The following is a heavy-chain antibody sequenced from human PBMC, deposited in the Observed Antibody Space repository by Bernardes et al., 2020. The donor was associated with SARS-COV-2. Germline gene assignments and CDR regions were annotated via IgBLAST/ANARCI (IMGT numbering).Heavy chain of an antibody. CDR3: VRRGMGQQEVVGFDPWGQAVYYYGLDV. Sequence: GESLKISCQASGYIFTTYWIGWVRQMPGIGLEWMGLIYPDDSDTKYNPSVQGQVTISADKSISTVFLQWSSLKASDNAMYYCVRRGMGQQEVVGFDPWGQAVYYYGLDVWGQGTTVTVSS. CDR2: IYPDDSDT. CDR1: GYIFTTYW. D-gene: IGHD6-13*01. V-gene: IGHV5-51*01. J-gene: IGHJ6*02.